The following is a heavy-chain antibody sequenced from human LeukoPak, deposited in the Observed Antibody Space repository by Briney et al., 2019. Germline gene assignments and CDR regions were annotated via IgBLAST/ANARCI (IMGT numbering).Heavy chain of an antibody. V-gene: IGHV3-23*01. Sequence: PGGSLRLSCVASGFTFRSDAMSWVRQAPGKGLEWVSTIRDSGATTYYADSVKGRFTISRDNSKNMLYLQMNSLRVEDTAVYYCAKGRNELDVDFEFRGQGALVTVSS. D-gene: IGHD1-1*01. J-gene: IGHJ4*02. CDR1: GFTFRSDA. CDR2: IRDSGATT. CDR3: AKGRNELDVDFEF.